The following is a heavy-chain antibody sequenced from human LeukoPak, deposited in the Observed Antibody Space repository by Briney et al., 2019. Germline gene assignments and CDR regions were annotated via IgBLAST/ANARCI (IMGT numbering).Heavy chain of an antibody. J-gene: IGHJ6*02. CDR2: ISYDGSDK. CDR3: ARVGSAHYYYYYGMDV. CDR1: AFTFSNYA. Sequence: GGSLRLSCAASAFTFSNYAMHWVRQAPGKGLEWVAVISYDGSDKNYADSVKGRFTISRDNSENTLYLQMNSLRAEDTAVYYCARVGSAHYYYYYGMDVWGQGTTVTVSS. V-gene: IGHV3-30-3*01.